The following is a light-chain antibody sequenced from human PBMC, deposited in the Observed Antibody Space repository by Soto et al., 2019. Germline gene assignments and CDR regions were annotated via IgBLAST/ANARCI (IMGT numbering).Light chain of an antibody. CDR3: QQYNNWPLWT. Sequence: MTXXXATLSVSPGERATLSCRASQSVSTNLAWYQQKPGQAPRLLMYGASTRATGIPDRFSGSGSGTEFTLTISSLQSEDFAVYYCQQYNNWPLWTFGQGTKVEIK. CDR1: QSVSTN. CDR2: GAS. J-gene: IGKJ1*01. V-gene: IGKV3-15*01.